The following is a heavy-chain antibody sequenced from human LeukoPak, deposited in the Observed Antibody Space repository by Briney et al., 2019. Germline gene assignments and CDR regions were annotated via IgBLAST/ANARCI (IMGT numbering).Heavy chain of an antibody. CDR1: GGSISSYY. D-gene: IGHD6-19*01. CDR3: ARLRGRIAVAGRADFDY. Sequence: PSQTLSLTCTVSGGSISSYYRSWIRQPPGKGLEWIGYIYYSGSTNYNPSLKSRVTISVDTSKNQFSLKLSSVTAADTAVYYCARLRGRIAVAGRADFDYWGQGTLVTVSS. CDR2: IYYSGST. J-gene: IGHJ4*02. V-gene: IGHV4-59*08.